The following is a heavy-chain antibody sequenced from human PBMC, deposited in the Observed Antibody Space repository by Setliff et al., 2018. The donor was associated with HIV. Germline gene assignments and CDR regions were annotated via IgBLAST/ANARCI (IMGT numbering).Heavy chain of an antibody. V-gene: IGHV3-74*01. D-gene: IGHD3-3*01. J-gene: IGHJ6*02. CDR2: INGDGRST. Sequence: GGSLRLSCSASGFTFSSYWMHWVRQVPGKGLMWVSRINGDGRSTTYADSVKGRFTISRDNAKNTVYLQMNRLRAEDTAVYYCARSTYYNFWSGYYGGAYYYGMDVWGQGTTVTVSS. CDR1: GFTFSSYW. CDR3: ARSTYYNFWSGYYGGAYYYGMDV.